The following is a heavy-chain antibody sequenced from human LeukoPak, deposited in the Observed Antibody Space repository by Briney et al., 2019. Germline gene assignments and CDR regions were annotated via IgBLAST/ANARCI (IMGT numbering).Heavy chain of an antibody. CDR3: ARDAPAAINRGGVYNWFDP. CDR2: ISAYNGNT. D-gene: IGHD2-2*02. V-gene: IGHV1-18*01. Sequence: ASVKVSCKASGYTFTSYGIIWVRQAPGQGLEWMGWISAYNGNTNYAQKLQGRVTMTTDTSTSTAYMELRSLRSDDTAVYYCARDAPAAINRGGVYNWFDPWGQGTLVTVSS. CDR1: GYTFTSYG. J-gene: IGHJ5*02.